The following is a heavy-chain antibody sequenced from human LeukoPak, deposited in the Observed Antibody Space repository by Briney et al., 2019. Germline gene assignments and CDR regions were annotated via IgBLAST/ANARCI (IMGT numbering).Heavy chain of an antibody. CDR1: GFTFSDYY. D-gene: IGHD1-14*01. Sequence: GGSLRLSCAASGFTFSDYYMSWIRQAPGKGLEWVSYIDNSGNTIYYADSVKGRFTISRDNAKNSLYLQMNSLRAEDTAVYYCARDSPSRYESPMDVWGQGTTVTVPS. CDR2: IDNSGNTI. CDR3: ARDSPSRYESPMDV. J-gene: IGHJ6*02. V-gene: IGHV3-11*01.